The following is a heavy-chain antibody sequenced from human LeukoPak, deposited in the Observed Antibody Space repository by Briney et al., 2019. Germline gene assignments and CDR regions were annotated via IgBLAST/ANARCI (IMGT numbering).Heavy chain of an antibody. CDR1: GDSVSSNSAA. CDR2: TYYRSKWYA. CDR3: ARDGSSGWSNNWFDP. Sequence: SQTLSLTCAISGDSVSSNSAAWNWIMQSPSRGLEWLGRTYYRSKWYADYAVSVKGRITINPDTSKNQVSLQLNSVTPEDTAMYYCARDGSSGWSNNWFDPWGQGTLVTVSS. V-gene: IGHV6-1*01. J-gene: IGHJ5*02. D-gene: IGHD6-19*01.